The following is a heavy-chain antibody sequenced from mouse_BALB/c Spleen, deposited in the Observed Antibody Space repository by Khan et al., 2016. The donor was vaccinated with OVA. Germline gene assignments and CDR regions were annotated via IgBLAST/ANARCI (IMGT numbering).Heavy chain of an antibody. V-gene: IGHV5-6*01. D-gene: IGHD1-1*01. Sequence: EVELVESGGDLVKPGGSLKLSCAASGFTFSTYAMSWVRQTPDKRLEWVATINTGGDYIYYPDSVKGRFSISRDNAKHILDLQRSSPRSEDTAIYYCTRHNYGPFAYWGQGTLVTVSA. CDR3: TRHNYGPFAY. CDR2: INTGGDYI. CDR1: GFTFSTYA. J-gene: IGHJ3*01.